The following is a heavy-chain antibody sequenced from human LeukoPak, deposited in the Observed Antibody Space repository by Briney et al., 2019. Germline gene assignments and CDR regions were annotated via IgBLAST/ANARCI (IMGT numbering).Heavy chain of an antibody. Sequence: VASVKVSCKASGGTFSSYAISWVRQAPGQGGEWMGGIIPIFGTANYAQKFQGRVTITADESTSTAYMELSSLRSEDTAVYYCASCYYGSGSYYPLDYWGRGTLVTVSS. V-gene: IGHV1-69*13. D-gene: IGHD3-10*01. CDR1: GGTFSSYA. CDR3: ASCYYGSGSYYPLDY. CDR2: IIPIFGTA. J-gene: IGHJ4*02.